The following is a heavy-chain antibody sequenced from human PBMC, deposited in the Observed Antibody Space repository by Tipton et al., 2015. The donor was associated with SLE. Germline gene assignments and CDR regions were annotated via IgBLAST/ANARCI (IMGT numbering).Heavy chain of an antibody. CDR1: GFTFSDYY. CDR2: IKQDGSEK. V-gene: IGHV3-7*03. J-gene: IGHJ6*03. Sequence: SLRLSCAASGFTFSDYYMSWIRQAPGKGLEWVANIKQDGSEKYYVDSVKGRFTISRDNAKNSLYLQMNSLRAEDTAVYYCARGDLYYYSYMDVWGKGTTVTVSS. CDR3: ARGDLYYYSYMDV.